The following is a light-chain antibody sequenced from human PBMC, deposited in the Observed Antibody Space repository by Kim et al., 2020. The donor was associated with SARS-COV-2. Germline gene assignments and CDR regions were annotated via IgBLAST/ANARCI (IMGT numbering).Light chain of an antibody. V-gene: IGKV3-15*01. J-gene: IGKJ1*01. Sequence: EIVMTQSPPTLSVSPGERATLSCRASQSVSTNLVWYQQRPGQAPRLLIYDASTRATGIPARFSGSGSGTEFTLTISSLQSEDFAVYYCQQYNNVRSFGQGTKVDSK. CDR3: QQYNNVRS. CDR2: DAS. CDR1: QSVSTN.